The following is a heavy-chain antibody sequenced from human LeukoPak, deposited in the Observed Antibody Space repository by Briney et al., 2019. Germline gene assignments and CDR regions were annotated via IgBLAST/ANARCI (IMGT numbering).Heavy chain of an antibody. Sequence: GGSLRLSCAASGFTFSSYAMTWVRQSPGRGLEGVSGLSGSGDSTYCADSVKGRFTISRDNSKNTLFLQMNNLRAEDTAIYYCAKASYYYDSSDRFDYWGQGTLVTVSS. D-gene: IGHD3-22*01. CDR2: LSGSGDST. J-gene: IGHJ4*02. CDR1: GFTFSSYA. CDR3: AKASYYYDSSDRFDY. V-gene: IGHV3-23*01.